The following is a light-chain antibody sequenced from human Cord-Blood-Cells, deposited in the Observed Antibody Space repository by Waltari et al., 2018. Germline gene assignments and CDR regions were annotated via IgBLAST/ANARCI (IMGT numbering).Light chain of an antibody. V-gene: IGKV1-39*01. Sequence: DIQMTQSPSSLSASVGDRVTITCRASQSISSYLNWYQQKPGKSPKLLIYAASSLQSGVPSRFSGSGSGTDVTLTISRLQPEDFATYDCQQSYSTPLTFGPGTKVDIK. J-gene: IGKJ3*01. CDR3: QQSYSTPLT. CDR2: AAS. CDR1: QSISSY.